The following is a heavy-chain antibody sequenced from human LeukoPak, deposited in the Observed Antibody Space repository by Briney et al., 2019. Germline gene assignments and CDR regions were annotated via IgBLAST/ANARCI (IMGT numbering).Heavy chain of an antibody. D-gene: IGHD5-12*01. J-gene: IGHJ3*02. CDR1: GYTFTSYG. CDR2: IIPIFGTA. CDR3: ARDIAPDIAAFDI. V-gene: IGHV1-69*06. Sequence: ASVKVSCKASGYTFTSYGISWVRQAPGQGLEWMGGIIPIFGTANYAQKFQGRVTITADKSTSTAYMELSSLRSEDTAVYYCARDIAPDIAAFDIWGQGTMVTASS.